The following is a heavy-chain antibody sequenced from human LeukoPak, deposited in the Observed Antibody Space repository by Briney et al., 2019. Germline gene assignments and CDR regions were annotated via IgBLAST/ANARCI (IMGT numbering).Heavy chain of an antibody. CDR1: GFTFSSYE. CDR3: ARFYGVYYYYYMDV. V-gene: IGHV3-48*03. D-gene: IGHD4-17*01. CDR2: ISSSGSTI. Sequence: GGSLRLSCAASGFTFSSYEMNWVRQAPGKGLEWVSYISSSGSTIYYADSVKGRFTISRDNAKNSLYLQMNSLRAEDTAVYYCARFYGVYYYYYMDVWGKGTTVTISS. J-gene: IGHJ6*03.